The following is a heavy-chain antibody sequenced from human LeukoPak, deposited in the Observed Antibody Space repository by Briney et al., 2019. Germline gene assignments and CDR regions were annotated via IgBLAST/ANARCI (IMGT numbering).Heavy chain of an antibody. CDR2: IYPGDSDT. V-gene: IGHV5-51*01. J-gene: IGHJ4*02. CDR1: GYSFTSYW. D-gene: IGHD3-3*01. Sequence: GESLKISCKGSGYSFTSYWIGWVRQMPGKGLEWMGIIYPGDSDTRYSPSFQGQVTISADKSISTAYLQWSSLKASDTAMYYCACSKYYDLWDLYCFDYWGQGTLVTVSS. CDR3: ACSKYYDLWDLYCFDY.